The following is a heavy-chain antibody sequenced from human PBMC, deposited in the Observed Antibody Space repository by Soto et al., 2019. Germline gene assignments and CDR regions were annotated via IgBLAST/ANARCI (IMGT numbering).Heavy chain of an antibody. CDR3: ARDPELLLDYYYGMDV. CDR1: GASISSGDYY. D-gene: IGHD2-15*01. V-gene: IGHV4-30-4*01. CDR2: IYSSGST. Sequence: QVQLQESGPGLVKPSQTLSLTCTVSGASISSGDYYWSRIRQPSGKGLEWIGYIYSSGSTYYNPSLRSRVTISADTSKNQFSLKLTSVTAADRAVYSCARDPELLLDYYYGMDVWGQGTTVTVSS. J-gene: IGHJ6*02.